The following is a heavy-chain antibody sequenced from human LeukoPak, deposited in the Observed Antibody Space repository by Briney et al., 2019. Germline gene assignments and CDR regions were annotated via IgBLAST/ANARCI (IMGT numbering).Heavy chain of an antibody. CDR3: ARDRMDGMDV. Sequence: GGSLRLSCAASGFTFDDYAMHWVRQAPGKGLEWVSGISWNSGSIGYADSVKGRFTISRDNAKNSLYLQMNSLRAEDTAVYYCARDRMDGMDVWGQGTTVTVSS. CDR2: ISWNSGSI. J-gene: IGHJ6*02. CDR1: GFTFDDYA. D-gene: IGHD2-8*01. V-gene: IGHV3-9*01.